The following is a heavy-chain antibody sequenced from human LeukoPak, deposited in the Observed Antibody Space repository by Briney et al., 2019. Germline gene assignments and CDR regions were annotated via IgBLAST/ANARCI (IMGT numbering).Heavy chain of an antibody. Sequence: SQTLSLTCTVSGGSISRGGYYWSWIRQHPGKGLEWIGYTYYSGSTYYNPSLKSRLTISVDTSKNRFSLKLSSVTAADTAVYYCARDRREQYCSGGSCYSALGFFDYWGQGTLVTVSS. CDR3: ARDRREQYCSGGSCYSALGFFDY. D-gene: IGHD2-15*01. J-gene: IGHJ4*02. V-gene: IGHV4-31*03. CDR2: TYYSGST. CDR1: GGSISRGGYY.